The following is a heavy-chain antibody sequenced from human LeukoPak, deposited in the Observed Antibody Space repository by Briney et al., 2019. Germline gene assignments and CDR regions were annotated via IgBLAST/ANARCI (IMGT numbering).Heavy chain of an antibody. V-gene: IGHV3-23*01. D-gene: IGHD1-1*01. J-gene: IGHJ4*02. Sequence: GGSLRLSCTASGFTFTSYAMTWVRQAPGKGLEWVSGISSSGDITYYADSVQGRFTISRDTSKNTLYLQMNSLRTEDTAICYCAKDRSTTNNFYFFDYWGQGTLATVSS. CDR2: ISSSGDIT. CDR1: GFTFTSYA. CDR3: AKDRSTTNNFYFFDY.